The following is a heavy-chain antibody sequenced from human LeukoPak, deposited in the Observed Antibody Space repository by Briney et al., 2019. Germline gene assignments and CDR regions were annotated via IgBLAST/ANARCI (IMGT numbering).Heavy chain of an antibody. V-gene: IGHV3-23*01. J-gene: IGHJ4*02. CDR3: AKDDVVTGTDY. CDR1: GFTFSSYA. CDR2: ISGSGGST. D-gene: IGHD1-20*01. Sequence: GGSLRLSCAASGFTFSSYAMSWVRQAPGKGLGWVSAISGSGGSTYYADSVKGRFTISRDNSKNKLYLQMNSLRAEDTAVYYCAKDDVVTGTDYWGQGTLVTVSS.